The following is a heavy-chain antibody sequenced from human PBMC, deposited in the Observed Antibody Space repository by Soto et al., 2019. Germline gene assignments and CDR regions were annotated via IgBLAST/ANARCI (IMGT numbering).Heavy chain of an antibody. CDR2: ISGSGGST. CDR3: AKAPIWSGYYFDY. D-gene: IGHD3-3*01. J-gene: IGHJ4*02. Sequence: PGGALRLSCAASGFTFSSYAMSWVRQAPGKGLEWVSAISGSGGSTYYADSVKGRFTISRDNSKNTLYLQMNSLRAEGTAVYYCAKAPIWSGYYFDYWGQGTLVTVSS. V-gene: IGHV3-23*01. CDR1: GFTFSSYA.